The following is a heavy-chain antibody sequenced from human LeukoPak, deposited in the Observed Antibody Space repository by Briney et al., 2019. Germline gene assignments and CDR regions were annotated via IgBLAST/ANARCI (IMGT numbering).Heavy chain of an antibody. CDR2: INPHSGGT. V-gene: IGHV1-2*02. CDR1: GYKYSDYY. D-gene: IGHD3-9*01. Sequence: ASVKVSCKASGYKYSDYYIHWVRLAPGQGLEWMGWINPHSGGTRYAPRFQGRVTMSSDTSINTAYMELRSLRSDDTAVFYCARVDRLYFSNHPAGYDIWGQGTRVTVSS. CDR3: ARVDRLYFSNHPAGYDI. J-gene: IGHJ3*02.